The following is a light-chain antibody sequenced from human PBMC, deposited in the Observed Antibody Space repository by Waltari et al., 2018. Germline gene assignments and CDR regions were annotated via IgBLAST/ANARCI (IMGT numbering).Light chain of an antibody. CDR3: AAWDDSLRAWV. CDR1: NSNLGSNY. CDR2: RNT. Sequence: QSVLIQPPSASETPGQRVTISCSGSNSNLGSNYECGYQHLPGTAPELLIYRNTQRPSGVPDRFSGSKSDTSASLAISGLRSEDETDYYCAAWDDSLRAWVFGGGTKLTVL. J-gene: IGLJ3*02. V-gene: IGLV1-47*01.